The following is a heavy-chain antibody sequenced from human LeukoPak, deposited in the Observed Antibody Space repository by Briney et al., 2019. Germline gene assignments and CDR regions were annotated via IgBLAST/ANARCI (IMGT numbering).Heavy chain of an antibody. J-gene: IGHJ6*02. CDR2: INWNGGST. Sequence: PGGSLRLSCAASGFTFDDYGMSWVRQAPGKGLEWVSGINWNGGSTGYADSVKGRFTISRDNAKNSLYLQMNSLRAEDTAVYYCARANPPYYDFWSGYFYYYYGMDVWGQGTTVTVSS. CDR1: GFTFDDYG. CDR3: ARANPPYYDFWSGYFYYYYGMDV. D-gene: IGHD3-3*01. V-gene: IGHV3-20*04.